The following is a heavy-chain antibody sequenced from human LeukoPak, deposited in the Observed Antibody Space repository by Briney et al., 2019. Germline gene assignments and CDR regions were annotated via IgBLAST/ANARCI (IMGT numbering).Heavy chain of an antibody. D-gene: IGHD1-14*01. CDR1: GYTFTGYY. Sequence: ASVKVSCKASGYTFTGYYMHWVRQAPGQGLEWMGWINPNSGGTNYAQKFQGRVTMTRDTSISTAYMELSRLRSDDTAVYYCARGGRPSCDHLTLDYWGQGTLVTVSS. CDR3: ARGGRPSCDHLTLDY. J-gene: IGHJ4*02. V-gene: IGHV1-2*02. CDR2: INPNSGGT.